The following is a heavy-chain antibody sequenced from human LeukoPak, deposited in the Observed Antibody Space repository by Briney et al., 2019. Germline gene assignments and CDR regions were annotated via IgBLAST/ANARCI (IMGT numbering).Heavy chain of an antibody. V-gene: IGHV3-9*01. Sequence: GGSLRLFCAASGFPFDVYAMHWARGAPGKCLEWVSGISWNSGSIGYADSVKGRFTISRDNAKNSLYLQMNSLRAEDTALYYCAKDNDILTGPPRSFDYWGQGTLVTVSS. D-gene: IGHD3-9*01. CDR2: ISWNSGSI. J-gene: IGHJ4*02. CDR1: GFPFDVYA. CDR3: AKDNDILTGPPRSFDY.